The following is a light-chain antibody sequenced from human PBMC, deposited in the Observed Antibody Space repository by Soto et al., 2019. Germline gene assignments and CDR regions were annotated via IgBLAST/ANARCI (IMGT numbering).Light chain of an antibody. CDR1: QSIHTS. CDR2: DST. V-gene: IGKV3-11*01. CDR3: QHRSVWPPIT. J-gene: IGKJ5*01. Sequence: VLTPSPATLSLSKAERASLSCRASQSIHTSLAWYQQKPGQPPRLVVYDSTLRANGVPDRFGGSRSGTEFTLTINNLEPEDFAVYYCQHRSVWPPITLGQGTRLEIK.